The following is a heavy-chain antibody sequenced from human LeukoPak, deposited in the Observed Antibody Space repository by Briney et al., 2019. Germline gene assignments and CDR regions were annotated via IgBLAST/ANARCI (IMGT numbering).Heavy chain of an antibody. CDR2: IKQDGSEK. CDR3: ARLGSGWADAFDI. D-gene: IGHD6-19*01. Sequence: GGSLRLSCAASGFTFSSYWMSWVRQAPGKGLEWVANIKQDGSEKYYVDSVKGRFTISRGNAKNSLYLQMNSLRAEDTAVYYCARLGSGWADAFDIWGQGTMVTVSS. J-gene: IGHJ3*02. V-gene: IGHV3-7*01. CDR1: GFTFSSYW.